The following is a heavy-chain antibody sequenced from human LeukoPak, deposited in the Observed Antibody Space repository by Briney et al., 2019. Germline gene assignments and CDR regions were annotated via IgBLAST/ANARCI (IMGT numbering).Heavy chain of an antibody. J-gene: IGHJ4*02. D-gene: IGHD6-13*01. Sequence: GGSLRLSCAASGFTFSTHEMNWVRQAPGKGLEWVSYISSSGSTIYYADSVKGRSTISRDNAENSLYLQMDSLRTEDTAVYYCARDPSSSSWSPFDYWGQGTLVTVSS. CDR1: GFTFSTHE. V-gene: IGHV3-48*03. CDR2: ISSSGSTI. CDR3: ARDPSSSSWSPFDY.